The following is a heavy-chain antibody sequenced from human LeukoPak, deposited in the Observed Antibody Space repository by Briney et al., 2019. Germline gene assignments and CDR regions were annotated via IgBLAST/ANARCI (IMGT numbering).Heavy chain of an antibody. CDR3: ARSLYSSSSPFDY. V-gene: IGHV3-30*01. Sequence: PGRSLRLSCAASGFTFSSYAMHWVRQAPGKGLEWVAVISYDGSNKYYADSVKGRFTISRDNSKNTLYLQMNSLRAEDTAVYYCARSLYSSSSPFDYWGQGTLVTVSS. CDR1: GFTFSSYA. D-gene: IGHD6-6*01. CDR2: ISYDGSNK. J-gene: IGHJ4*02.